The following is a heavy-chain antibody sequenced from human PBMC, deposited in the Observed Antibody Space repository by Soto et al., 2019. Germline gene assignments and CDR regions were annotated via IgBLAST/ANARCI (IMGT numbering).Heavy chain of an antibody. J-gene: IGHJ6*02. Sequence: ASVKVSCKASGYTFTSYAMHWVRQDPGQRLEWMGWINAGNGNTKYSQKFQGRVTITRDTSASTAYMELSRLRSDDTAVYYCARETVNDSSSWYYYYAMDVWGQGTADTVSS. CDR2: INAGNGNT. CDR1: GYTFTSYA. CDR3: ARETVNDSSSWYYYYAMDV. V-gene: IGHV1-3*01. D-gene: IGHD6-13*01.